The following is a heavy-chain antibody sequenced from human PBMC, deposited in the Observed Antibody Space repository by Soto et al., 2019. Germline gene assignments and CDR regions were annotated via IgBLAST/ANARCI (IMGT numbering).Heavy chain of an antibody. Sequence: ASVKVSCKASGYTFTSYAMHWVRQAPGQRLEWMGWINAGNGNTKYSQKFQGRVTITRDTSASTAYMELSSLRSEDTAVYYCAGSGYSYGYVDYWGQGTLVTVSS. CDR1: GYTFTSYA. J-gene: IGHJ4*02. CDR2: INAGNGNT. V-gene: IGHV1-3*01. CDR3: AGSGYSYGYVDY. D-gene: IGHD5-18*01.